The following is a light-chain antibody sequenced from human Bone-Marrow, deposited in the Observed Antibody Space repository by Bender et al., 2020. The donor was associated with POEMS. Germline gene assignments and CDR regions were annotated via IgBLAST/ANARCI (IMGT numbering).Light chain of an antibody. CDR1: SSDVGGYSY. CDR3: QAWDTSTSV. V-gene: IGLV2-11*01. J-gene: IGLJ1*01. CDR2: DVS. Sequence: QSVLTQPRSVSGSPGQSVTISCTGTSSDVGGYSYVSWYQQLPGKAPKLMIFDVSKRPSGVPDRFSGSKSRNPATLTISGTQAVDEADYYCQAWDTSTSVFGTGTKVTVL.